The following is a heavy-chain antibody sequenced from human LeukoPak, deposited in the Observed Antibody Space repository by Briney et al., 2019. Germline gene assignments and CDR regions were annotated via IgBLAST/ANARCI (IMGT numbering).Heavy chain of an antibody. J-gene: IGHJ4*02. D-gene: IGHD3-22*01. CDR3: ARDGSSGLDFDY. CDR2: ISSSSSYI. V-gene: IGHV3-21*01. Sequence: GGSLRLSCAASGFTFSSYSMNWVRQAPGKGLEWVSSISSSSSYIYCADSVKGRFTISRDNAKNSLYLQMNSLRAEDTAVYYCARDGSSGLDFDYWGQGTLVTVSS. CDR1: GFTFSSYS.